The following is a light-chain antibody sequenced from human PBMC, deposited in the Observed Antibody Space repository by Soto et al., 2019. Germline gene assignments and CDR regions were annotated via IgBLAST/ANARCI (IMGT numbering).Light chain of an antibody. J-gene: IGLJ1*01. Sequence: QSALTQPPSASGSPGQSVTISCTGTSSDVGDYNFVSWYQQHPGKAPKLMIYEVSERPSGVPDCFSGSKSGNTASLTVSGLQAEDEADYYCSSFSGSNNYVFGTGTKVTVL. CDR1: SSDVGDYNF. CDR3: SSFSGSNNYV. V-gene: IGLV2-8*01. CDR2: EVS.